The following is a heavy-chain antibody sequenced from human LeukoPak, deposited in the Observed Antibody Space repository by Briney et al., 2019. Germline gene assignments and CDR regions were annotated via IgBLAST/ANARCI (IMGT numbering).Heavy chain of an antibody. CDR2: ISGGAGTM. Sequence: GGSLRLSCAASGFNFGTYSMNWVRQAPGTGLEWISYISGGAGTMYYASSVKGRFTISRDNAKNSLYLQLNSLRAEDTAVYYCARDVIMDVCAKGTMVTVSS. CDR1: GFNFGTYS. D-gene: IGHD2-21*01. CDR3: ARDVIMDV. J-gene: IGHJ6*03. V-gene: IGHV3-48*01.